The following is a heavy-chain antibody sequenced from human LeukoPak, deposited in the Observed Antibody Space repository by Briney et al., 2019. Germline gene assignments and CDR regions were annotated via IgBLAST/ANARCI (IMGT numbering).Heavy chain of an antibody. CDR1: GFTFSSYA. Sequence: GGSLRLSCAASGFTFSSYAMSWVRQAPGKGLEWVSAISGSGGSTYCADSVKGRFTISRDNSKNTLYLQMNSLRAEDTAVYYCAKRESCSGGSCYSPHFDYWGQGTLVTVSS. J-gene: IGHJ4*02. V-gene: IGHV3-23*01. D-gene: IGHD2-15*01. CDR2: ISGSGGST. CDR3: AKRESCSGGSCYSPHFDY.